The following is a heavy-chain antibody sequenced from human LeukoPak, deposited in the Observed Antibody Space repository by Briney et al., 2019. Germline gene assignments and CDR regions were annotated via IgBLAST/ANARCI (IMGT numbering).Heavy chain of an antibody. D-gene: IGHD3-10*01. V-gene: IGHV3-23*01. Sequence: GGSLRLSCAASEITFSSYAMSWVRQAPGKGLEWVSSISASGSLTYYADSVKGRFTISRDNSKSILFLQMNSLTAEDTAVYFWAKGWFGETLHGPHDCWGQGPLVTVSS. CDR1: EITFSSYA. CDR3: AKGWFGETLHGPHDC. CDR2: ISASGSLT. J-gene: IGHJ4*02.